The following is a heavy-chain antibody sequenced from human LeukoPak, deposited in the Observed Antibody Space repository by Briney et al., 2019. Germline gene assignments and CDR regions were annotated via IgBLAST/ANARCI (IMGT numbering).Heavy chain of an antibody. D-gene: IGHD4-11*01. CDR3: ARAPKGMTTVRYYYYYYMDV. Sequence: PSQTLSLTCTVPSGSITSGGYYWNWIRQHPGKGLEWIGYIYYSGSTFYNPSLKSRVTMSVDTSKNQFSLKLSSGTAADTAVYYCARAPKGMTTVRYYYYYYMDVWGKGTTVTVSS. CDR2: IYYSGST. V-gene: IGHV4-31*03. J-gene: IGHJ6*03. CDR1: SGSITSGGYY.